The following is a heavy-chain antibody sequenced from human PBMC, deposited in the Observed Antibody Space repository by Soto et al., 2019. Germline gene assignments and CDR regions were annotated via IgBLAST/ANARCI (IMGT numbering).Heavy chain of an antibody. CDR1: GFTFSSYD. J-gene: IGHJ3*02. CDR3: ARGLSGSQPDDAFDI. CDR2: IGTAGDA. Sequence: QTGGSLRLSCAASGFTFSSYDMHWVRQATGKGLEWVSAIGTAGDAYYPGSVKGRFTISRENAKNSLYLQMNSLRAGDTAVYYCARGLSGSQPDDAFDIWGQGTVVTVSS. D-gene: IGHD1-26*01. V-gene: IGHV3-13*01.